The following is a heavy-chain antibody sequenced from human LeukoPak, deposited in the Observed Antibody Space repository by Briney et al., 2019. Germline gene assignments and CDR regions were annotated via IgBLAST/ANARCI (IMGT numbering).Heavy chain of an antibody. D-gene: IGHD4-23*01. CDR2: INHSGST. CDR3: ARGDLRDYGGNFDY. Sequence: SETLSLTCAVYGGSFSGYYWSWIRQPPGKGLEWIGEINHSGSTNYNPSLKSRVTISVDTSKNQFSLKLSSVTAADTAVYYCARGDLRDYGGNFDYWGQGTLVTVSS. J-gene: IGHJ4*02. V-gene: IGHV4-34*01. CDR1: GGSFSGYY.